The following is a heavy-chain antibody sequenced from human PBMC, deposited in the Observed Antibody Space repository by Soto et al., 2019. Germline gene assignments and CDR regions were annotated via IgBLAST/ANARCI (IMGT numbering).Heavy chain of an antibody. CDR1: GYTFTSYA. V-gene: IGHV1-3*01. CDR2: INAGNGNT. D-gene: IGHD5-18*01. J-gene: IGHJ3*02. Sequence: SVKVSCKASGYTFTSYAMHWVRQAPGQRLEWMGWINAGNGNTKYSQKFQGRVTITRDTSASTAYMELSSLRSEDTAVYYCAREGGYSYGYGHAFDIWGQGTRVTVSS. CDR3: AREGGYSYGYGHAFDI.